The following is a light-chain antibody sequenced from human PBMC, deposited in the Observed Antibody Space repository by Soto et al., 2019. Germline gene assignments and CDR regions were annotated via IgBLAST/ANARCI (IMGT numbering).Light chain of an antibody. Sequence: QSVLTQPPSASGTPGQRVTISCSGGNTNIQSNTVSWYQQLPGTAPKLLIYDDNQRPPGVPARFSGSKSDTSASLSISGLQAEDEADYYCAAWDDSLNGPIFGGGTKLTVL. J-gene: IGLJ2*01. CDR2: DDN. CDR3: AAWDDSLNGPI. V-gene: IGLV1-44*01. CDR1: NTNIQSNT.